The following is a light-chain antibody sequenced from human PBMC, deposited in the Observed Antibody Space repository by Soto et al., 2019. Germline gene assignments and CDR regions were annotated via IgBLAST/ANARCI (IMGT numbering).Light chain of an antibody. V-gene: IGKV4-1*01. CDR1: QSVLYSSNNKNY. J-gene: IGKJ5*01. CDR2: CAS. Sequence: DIVITKSPDSQAVSLGERPSINCKSSQSVLYSSNNKNYLAWYQQKPGQPPKLVIYCASTRESGVPDRFSGSGSGTDFTLTISSLQAEDVAVYYCQHYYSSPFTFGQGTRLEIK. CDR3: QHYYSSPFT.